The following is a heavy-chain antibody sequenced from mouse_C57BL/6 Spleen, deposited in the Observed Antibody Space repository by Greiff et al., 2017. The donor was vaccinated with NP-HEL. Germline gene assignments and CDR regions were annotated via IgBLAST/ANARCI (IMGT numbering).Heavy chain of an antibody. J-gene: IGHJ3*01. Sequence: EVQLQQSGPELVKPGASVKISCKASGYTFTDYYMNWVKQSHGKSLEWIGDINPNNGGTSYNQKFKGKATLTVDKSSSTAYMELRSLTSEDSAVYYCASSNYDYVWFAYWGQGTLVTVSA. V-gene: IGHV1-26*01. D-gene: IGHD2-4*01. CDR3: ASSNYDYVWFAY. CDR2: INPNNGGT. CDR1: GYTFTDYY.